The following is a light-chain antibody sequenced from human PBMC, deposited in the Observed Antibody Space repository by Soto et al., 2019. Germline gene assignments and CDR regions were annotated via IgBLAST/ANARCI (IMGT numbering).Light chain of an antibody. CDR1: QRVSSSY. CDR2: GAS. J-gene: IGKJ2*01. V-gene: IGKV3-20*01. CDR3: QQYGSSPYT. Sequence: EIVLTQSPGTLSLSPGERATLSCRASQRVSSSYLDWYQQKPGQAPRLLIYGASSRATGIPDRFSGSGSGTDFTLTISRLEPEDFAVYYCQQYGSSPYTFGQGTKLEI.